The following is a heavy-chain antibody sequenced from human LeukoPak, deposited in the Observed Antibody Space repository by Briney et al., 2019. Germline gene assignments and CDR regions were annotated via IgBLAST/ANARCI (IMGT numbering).Heavy chain of an antibody. CDR2: INPNSGGT. CDR1: GYTFTGYY. V-gene: IGHV1-2*02. CDR3: ARVTVERAIIKGPYYYYMYL. D-gene: IGHD5-24*01. Sequence: ASVKLSFSASGYTFTGYYHYWERQAPGQGLEWMGWINPNSGGTNYAQKFQGRVTMTRDTSISTAYMELSRLRSDDTAVYYCARVTVERAIIKGPYYYYMYLRGKGTTVTVSS. J-gene: IGHJ6*03.